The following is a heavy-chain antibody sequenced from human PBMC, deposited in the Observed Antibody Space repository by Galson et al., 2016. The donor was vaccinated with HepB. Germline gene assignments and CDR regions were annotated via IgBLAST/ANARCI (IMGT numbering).Heavy chain of an antibody. CDR2: ITWNSGSV. CDR3: AKDDDGIGCNPFDS. D-gene: IGHD3-22*01. CDR1: GISFDDYG. J-gene: IGHJ4*02. Sequence: SLRLSCAASGISFDDYGMDWVRQAPGKGLEWVSGITWNSGSVGYADSVKGRFTISRDNAKNSLYLQMNGLRAEDTAVYYCAKDDDGIGCNPFDSWGQGTLVTVSS. V-gene: IGHV3-9*01.